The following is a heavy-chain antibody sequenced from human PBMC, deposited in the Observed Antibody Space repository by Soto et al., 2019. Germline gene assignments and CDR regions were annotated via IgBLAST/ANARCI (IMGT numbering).Heavy chain of an antibody. Sequence: QVQLVQSGAEVKKPGASVKVDCEASGSTFSSDAIIWVRQAPGQGLEWVGWISVHSGNTKYAQNFQGRVTMTADISTSTAYMELRNRISDGTAVYYCAREMGLNWSLPPQYYYYMDAWGKGTTVTVTS. D-gene: IGHD1-20*01. CDR3: AREMGLNWSLPPQYYYYMDA. J-gene: IGHJ6*03. V-gene: IGHV1-18*01. CDR1: GSTFSSDA. CDR2: ISVHSGNT.